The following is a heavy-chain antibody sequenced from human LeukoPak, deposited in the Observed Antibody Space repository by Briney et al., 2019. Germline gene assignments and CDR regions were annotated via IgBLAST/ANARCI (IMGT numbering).Heavy chain of an antibody. CDR1: GFTFSSYE. Sequence: TGGSLRLSCAASGFTFSSYEMNWVRQAPGKGLEWVSYISSSGSTIYYADSVKGRFTISRDNAKNSLYLQMNSLRAEDTAVYYCARADTVLYSGYDNAFDIWGQGTMVTVSS. J-gene: IGHJ3*02. V-gene: IGHV3-48*03. CDR2: ISSSGSTI. CDR3: ARADTVLYSGYDNAFDI. D-gene: IGHD5-12*01.